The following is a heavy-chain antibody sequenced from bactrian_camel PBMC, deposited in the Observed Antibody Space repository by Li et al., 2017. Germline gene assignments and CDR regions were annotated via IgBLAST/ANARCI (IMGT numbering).Heavy chain of an antibody. V-gene: IGHV3S1*01. CDR1: GDAVNSYC. Sequence: VESGGDSVQAGGSLRLSYAASGDAVNSYCMTWFRQAPGKEREGVVVISTGDGSTYYVESVKGRFTISKDNAENTVYLQMDSLQSADTALYYCATGNAESPSWWATNTHNSRGQGTQVTV. J-gene: IGHJ6*01. D-gene: IGHD7*01. CDR3: ATGNAESPSWWATNTHNS. CDR2: ISTGDGST.